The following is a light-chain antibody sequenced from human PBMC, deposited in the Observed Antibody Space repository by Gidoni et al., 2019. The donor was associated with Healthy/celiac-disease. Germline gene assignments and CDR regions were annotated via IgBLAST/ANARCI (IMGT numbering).Light chain of an antibody. CDR2: RNN. CDR3: AAWDDSLSGRV. CDR1: SSNIGSNY. Sequence: QPVLPHPPSASGTPGQRVTISCSGSSSNIGSNYVYWYQQLPGTAPKLLIYRNNQRPSGVPDRFSGSKSGTSASLAISGLRSEDEADYYCAAWDDSLSGRVFGGGTKLTVL. J-gene: IGLJ3*02. V-gene: IGLV1-47*01.